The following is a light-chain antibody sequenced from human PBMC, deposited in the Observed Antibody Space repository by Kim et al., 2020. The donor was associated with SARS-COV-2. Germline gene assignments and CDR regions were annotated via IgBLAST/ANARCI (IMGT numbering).Light chain of an antibody. CDR2: AAS. J-gene: IGKJ3*01. CDR1: QSISSY. CDR3: QQNYSNSGT. V-gene: IGKV1-39*01. Sequence: DIQMTQSPSSLSASVGDRVTITCRASQSISSYLNWYQQKPGKAPKLLIYAASSLQSGVPSRFSGSGSGTDFTLTISSLQPDDFATYYCQQNYSNSGTFGPGTKVDIK.